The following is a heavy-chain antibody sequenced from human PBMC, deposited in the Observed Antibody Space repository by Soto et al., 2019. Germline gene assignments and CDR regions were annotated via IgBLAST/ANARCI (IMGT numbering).Heavy chain of an antibody. D-gene: IGHD6-6*01. CDR2: IIPIFGTA. Sequence: QVQLVQSGAEVKKPGSSVKVSCKASGGTFSSYAISWVRQAPGQGLEWMGGIIPIFGTANYAQKFYGRVTITADESTSTAYMELSSLRSEDTAVYYCARSSIAARRYYYYYGMDVWGQGTTVTVSS. CDR3: ARSSIAARRYYYYYGMDV. V-gene: IGHV1-69*01. J-gene: IGHJ6*02. CDR1: GGTFSSYA.